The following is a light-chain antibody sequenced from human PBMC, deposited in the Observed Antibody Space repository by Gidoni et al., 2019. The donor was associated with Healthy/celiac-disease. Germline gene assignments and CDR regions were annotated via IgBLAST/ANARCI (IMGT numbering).Light chain of an antibody. V-gene: IGKV1-39*01. CDR3: QQSYSTLPT. Sequence: DIQMTQSPSSLSASVGDRVTITCRASQSISNYLNWYQQKPGKAPKLLIFAASSLQSGVPSRFSGSGSGTDFTLTISSLQPEDFATYYCQQSYSTLPTFGGGTKVEIK. J-gene: IGKJ4*01. CDR1: QSISNY. CDR2: AAS.